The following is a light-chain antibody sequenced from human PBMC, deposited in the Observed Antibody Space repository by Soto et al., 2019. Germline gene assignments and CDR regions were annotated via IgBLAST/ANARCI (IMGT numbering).Light chain of an antibody. CDR3: QKYYSAPWT. V-gene: IGKV1-27*01. CDR2: AAS. Sequence: DIQMTQSPTSRSAFVGDRVTITCRASQGISNYLAWYQQKPGKVPELLIYAASTLQSGVPFRFSGSRSGTDFTLTISSLQPEDVATYYCQKYYSAPWTFGQGTKVDIK. J-gene: IGKJ1*01. CDR1: QGISNY.